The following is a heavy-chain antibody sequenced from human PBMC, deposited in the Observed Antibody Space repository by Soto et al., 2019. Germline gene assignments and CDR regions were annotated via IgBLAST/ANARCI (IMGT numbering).Heavy chain of an antibody. D-gene: IGHD3-3*01. CDR1: GYTFTGYY. Sequence: ASVKVSCKASGYTFTGYYMHWVRQAPGQGLEWMGWINPNSGGTNYAQKFQGRVTMTRDTSIRTAYMELSRLRSDDTAVYYCASLYYDTTGNWFDHWGQGPLVTVSS. V-gene: IGHV1-2*02. J-gene: IGHJ5*02. CDR3: ASLYYDTTGNWFDH. CDR2: INPNSGGT.